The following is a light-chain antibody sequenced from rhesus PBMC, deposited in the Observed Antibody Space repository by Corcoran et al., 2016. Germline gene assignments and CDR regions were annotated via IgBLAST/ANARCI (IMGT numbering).Light chain of an antibody. CDR1: QSVSSS. Sequence: EIVMTQSPATLALSPGERATLSCRASQSVSSSLAWYQQKPGPAPRLLIYGASSRATGSPDRFVGSGSGTEFTLTISSLEPEDVGGYFCLQSSNWPWTFGQGTKVEIK. CDR2: GAS. CDR3: LQSSNWPWT. V-gene: IGKV3-24*04. J-gene: IGKJ1*01.